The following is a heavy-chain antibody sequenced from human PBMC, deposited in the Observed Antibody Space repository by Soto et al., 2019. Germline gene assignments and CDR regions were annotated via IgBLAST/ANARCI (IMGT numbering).Heavy chain of an antibody. CDR2: ISGSGGST. CDR1: GFTFSSYA. V-gene: IGHV3-23*01. CDR3: ANFERVGELLGY. D-gene: IGHD3-10*01. J-gene: IGHJ4*02. Sequence: PGGSLRLSCAASGFTFSSYAMSWVRQAPGKGLEWVSAISGSGGSTYYADSVKGRFTISRDNSKNTLYLQMNSLRAEDTAVYYSANFERVGELLGYWGQGTLVTVSS.